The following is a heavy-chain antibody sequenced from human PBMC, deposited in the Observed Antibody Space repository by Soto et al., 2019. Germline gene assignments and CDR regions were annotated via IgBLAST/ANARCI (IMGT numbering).Heavy chain of an antibody. CDR3: ARDGYCVSPTCSFLPDV. D-gene: IGHD2-2*03. CDR2: ISKTGTTT. CDR1: GFTFSNYG. V-gene: IGHV3-48*02. Sequence: EVQLVESGGDLVQPGGSLRLSCVASGFTFSNYGMNWVRQGPGKGLEWLSSISKTGTTTYYADSVRGRFTISRDNAKNSLYLQMNSLRDEDVAVYYCARDGYCVSPTCSFLPDVWGQGTTVTVSS. J-gene: IGHJ6*02.